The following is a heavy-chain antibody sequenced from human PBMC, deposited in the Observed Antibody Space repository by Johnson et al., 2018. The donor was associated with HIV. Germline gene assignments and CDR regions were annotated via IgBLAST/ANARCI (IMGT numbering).Heavy chain of an antibody. CDR2: IKQDGSEK. CDR1: GFTFSRYW. CDR3: AKDPGSGSYPGAFDI. V-gene: IGHV3-7*01. Sequence: VQLVESGGGLVQPGGSLRLSCAASGFTFSRYWMSWVRQAPGKGLEWVANIKQDGSEKHYVDSVKGRFTISRDNAKNTLYLQMNSLRGEDTAVYYCAKDPGSGSYPGAFDIWGQGTMVTVSS. D-gene: IGHD1-26*01. J-gene: IGHJ3*02.